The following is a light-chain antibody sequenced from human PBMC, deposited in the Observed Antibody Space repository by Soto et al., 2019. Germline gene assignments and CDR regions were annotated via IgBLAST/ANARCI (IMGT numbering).Light chain of an antibody. CDR1: SSDVGGYNY. CDR3: SSYTSSSSLNYL. CDR2: DVS. Sequence: QSALTQPASVSGSPGQSITISCTGTSSDVGGYNYVSWYQQHPGKAPKLMIYDVSNRPSGVSNRFSGSKSGNTASLTISGLQAEDESDYYCSSYTSSSSLNYLFGTGPKFTVL. J-gene: IGLJ1*01. V-gene: IGLV2-14*01.